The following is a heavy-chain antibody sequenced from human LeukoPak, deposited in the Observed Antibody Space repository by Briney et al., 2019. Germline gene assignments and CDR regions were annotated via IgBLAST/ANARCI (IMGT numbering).Heavy chain of an antibody. CDR1: GGTFSSYA. CDR2: IIPIFGTA. Sequence: GSSVKVSCKASGGTFSSYAISWVRQAPGRGLEWMGGIIPIFGTANYAQKFQGRVTITTDESTSTAYMELSSLRSEDTAVYYCARDIDYGGLFDYWGQGTLVTVSS. D-gene: IGHD4-23*01. CDR3: ARDIDYGGLFDY. V-gene: IGHV1-69*05. J-gene: IGHJ4*02.